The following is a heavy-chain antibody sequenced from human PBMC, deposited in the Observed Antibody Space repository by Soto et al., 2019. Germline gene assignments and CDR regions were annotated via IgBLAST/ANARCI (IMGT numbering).Heavy chain of an antibody. J-gene: IGHJ5*02. CDR1: GGSVSSGSYY. Sequence: QVQLQESGPGLVKPSETLSLTCTVSGGSVSSGSYYWSWIRQPPGKGLEWIGYIYYSGSTNYNPSLKSLVTISVDTSKNQFSLKLSSVTAADTAVYYCARVSMVRGVIFWFDPWGQGTLVTVSS. CDR2: IYYSGST. D-gene: IGHD3-10*01. CDR3: ARVSMVRGVIFWFDP. V-gene: IGHV4-61*01.